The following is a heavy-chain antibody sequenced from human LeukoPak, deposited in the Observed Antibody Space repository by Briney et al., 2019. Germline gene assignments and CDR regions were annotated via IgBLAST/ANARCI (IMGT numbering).Heavy chain of an antibody. D-gene: IGHD1-26*01. V-gene: IGHV3-30*04. CDR3: ARDGRSGSNYGRVDY. Sequence: PGGSLRFSCVASGFTFSSYAMHWVRQAPGKGLEWVTVISYDGSNKYYADSVKGRFTISRDNSKNTLYLQMNSLRAEDTAVYYCARDGRSGSNYGRVDYWGQGTLVTVSS. J-gene: IGHJ4*02. CDR2: ISYDGSNK. CDR1: GFTFSSYA.